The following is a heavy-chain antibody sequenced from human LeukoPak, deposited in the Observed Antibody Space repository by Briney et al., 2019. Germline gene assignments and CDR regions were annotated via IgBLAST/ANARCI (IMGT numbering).Heavy chain of an antibody. Sequence: QAGGSLRLSCAASRFIFSSYAMSWVRQAPGKGLEWVSAISGSGDNTYYAGSVKGRFTISRDNSKNTPYLQMNSLRAEDTAVYYCAKLSGGSCYSPVDYWGQGTLVTVSS. CDR3: AKLSGGSCYSPVDY. D-gene: IGHD2-15*01. J-gene: IGHJ4*02. CDR1: RFIFSSYA. CDR2: ISGSGDNT. V-gene: IGHV3-23*01.